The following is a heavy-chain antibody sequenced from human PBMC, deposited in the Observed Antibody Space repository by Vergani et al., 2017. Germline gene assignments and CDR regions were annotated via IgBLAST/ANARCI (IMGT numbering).Heavy chain of an antibody. CDR2: MNPNSGNT. J-gene: IGHJ4*02. D-gene: IGHD4-17*01. V-gene: IGHV1-8*03. CDR1: GYTFTSYD. Sequence: QVQLVQSGAEVKKPGASAKVSCKSSGYTFTSYDINWVRQATGQGLGWMGWMNPNSGNTGYAHKFQGRVTITRNTSISTAYMGLSSLRSEDTAVYYCARAHQRVTVTTGYWGQGTLVTVYS. CDR3: ARAHQRVTVTTGY.